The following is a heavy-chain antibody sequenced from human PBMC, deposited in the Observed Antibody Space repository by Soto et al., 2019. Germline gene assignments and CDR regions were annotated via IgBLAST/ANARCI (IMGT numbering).Heavy chain of an antibody. Sequence: GGSLRLSCAASGFTFSSYAMHWVRQAPGKGLEWVAVISYDGSNKYYADSVKGRFTISRDNSKNTLYLQMNSLRAEDTAVYYCARGTIGLGGALDYWGQGTLVTVSS. CDR3: ARGTIGLGGALDY. CDR2: ISYDGSNK. CDR1: GFTFSSYA. J-gene: IGHJ4*02. V-gene: IGHV3-30-3*01. D-gene: IGHD3-3*01.